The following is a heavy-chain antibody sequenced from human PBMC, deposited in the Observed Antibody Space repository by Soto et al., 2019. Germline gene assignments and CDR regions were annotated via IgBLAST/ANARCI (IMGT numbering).Heavy chain of an antibody. V-gene: IGHV4-4*02. D-gene: IGHD6-6*01. CDR2: IYHSGST. CDR1: GGSISSSNW. Sequence: PSETLSLTCAVSGGSISSSNWWSWVRQPPGKGLEWIGEIYHSGSTNYNPSLKSRVTISVDKSKNQFSLKLSSVTAADTAVYYCGSGSSEYYYYYGMDVWGQGTTVTVSS. J-gene: IGHJ6*02. CDR3: GSGSSEYYYYYGMDV.